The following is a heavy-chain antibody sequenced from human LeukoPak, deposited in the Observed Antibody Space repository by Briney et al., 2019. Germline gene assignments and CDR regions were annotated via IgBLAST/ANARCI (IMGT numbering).Heavy chain of an antibody. CDR2: INHSGST. J-gene: IGHJ4*02. D-gene: IGHD5-12*01. CDR1: GGSFSGYY. Sequence: SETLPLTCAVYGGSFSGYYWSWIRQPPGKGLEWIGEINHSGSTNYNPSLKSRVTISVDTSKNQFSLKLSSVTAADTAVYYCAREHSGSFDYWGQGTLVTVSS. V-gene: IGHV4-34*01. CDR3: AREHSGSFDY.